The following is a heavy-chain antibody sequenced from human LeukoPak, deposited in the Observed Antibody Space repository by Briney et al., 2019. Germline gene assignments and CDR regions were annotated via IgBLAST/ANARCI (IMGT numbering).Heavy chain of an antibody. CDR1: GFTFSAFW. D-gene: IGHD5-18*01. J-gene: IGHJ4*02. CDR3: ALTMEEYNSGYFFDS. Sequence: GGSLRLSCAASGFTFSAFWMHWVRQAPGKGLEWVSIIYSGGSTYYADSVKGRFTISRDSSRNTVYLQMNNLRAEDTAVYHCALTMEEYNSGYFFDSWGRGTLVTVSS. V-gene: IGHV3-53*01. CDR2: IYSGGST.